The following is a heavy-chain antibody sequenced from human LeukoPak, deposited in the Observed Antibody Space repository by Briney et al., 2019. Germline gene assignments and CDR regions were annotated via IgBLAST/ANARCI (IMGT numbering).Heavy chain of an antibody. V-gene: IGHV1-69*13. CDR2: IIPIFGTA. J-gene: IGHJ4*02. Sequence: SVNVSCKASGGTFSSYAISWVRQAPGQGLEWMGGIIPIFGTANYAQTFQGRVTITADESTSTAYMELSSLRSEDTAVYYCARTIPSGGDGYSFFDYWGQGTLVTVSS. CDR3: ARTIPSGGDGYSFFDY. CDR1: GGTFSSYA. D-gene: IGHD5-24*01.